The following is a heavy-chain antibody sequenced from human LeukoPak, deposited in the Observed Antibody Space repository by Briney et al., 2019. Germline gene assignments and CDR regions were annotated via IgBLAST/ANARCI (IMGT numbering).Heavy chain of an antibody. CDR2: ISYDGSNK. V-gene: IGHV3-30-3*01. CDR1: GFTFSSYA. D-gene: IGHD6-6*01. CDR3: ARYSSSSVY. Sequence: GRSLRLSCAASGFTFSSYAMHWVRQAPGKGLEWVAVISYDGSNKYYAGSVKGRFTISRDNSKNTLYLQMNSLRAEDTAVYYCARYSSSSVYWGQGTLVTVSS. J-gene: IGHJ4*02.